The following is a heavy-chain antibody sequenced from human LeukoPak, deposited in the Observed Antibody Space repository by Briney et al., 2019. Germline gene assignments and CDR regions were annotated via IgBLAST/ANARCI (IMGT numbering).Heavy chain of an antibody. V-gene: IGHV3-23*01. D-gene: IGHD6-6*01. CDR2: ISGSGGST. J-gene: IGHJ4*02. CDR1: GFTFSSYA. Sequence: GGSLRLSCAASGFTFSSYAMSWIRQAPGKGLEWVSAISGSGGSTYYADSVKGRFTISRDNSKNTLYLQMNSLRAEDTAIYYCAKTLYSSSSGGIDYWGQGTLVTVSS. CDR3: AKTLYSSSSGGIDY.